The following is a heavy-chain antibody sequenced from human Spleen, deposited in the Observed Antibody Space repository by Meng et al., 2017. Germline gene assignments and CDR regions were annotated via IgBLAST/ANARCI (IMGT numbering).Heavy chain of an antibody. CDR3: ARERSQGLGRWFDP. Sequence: QVQLVQSGAEVKKPGASVKVSCKASGYTFTDYDVNWVRQAAGQGLEWMGIINPSGGSTSYAQKFQGRVTMTRDTSTSTVYMELSSLRSEDTAVYYCARERSQGLGRWFDPWGQGTLVTVSS. D-gene: IGHD6-19*01. CDR2: INPSGGST. CDR1: GYTFTDYD. J-gene: IGHJ5*02. V-gene: IGHV1-46*01.